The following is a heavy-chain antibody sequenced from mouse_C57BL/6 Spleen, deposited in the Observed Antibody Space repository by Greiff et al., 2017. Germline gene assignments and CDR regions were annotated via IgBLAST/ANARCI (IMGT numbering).Heavy chain of an antibody. V-gene: IGHV1-26*01. CDR1: GYTFTDYY. D-gene: IGHD1-1*01. J-gene: IGHJ4*01. Sequence: EVQLQQSGPELVKPGASVKISCKASGYTFTDYYMNWVKQSHGKSLEWIGDINPNNGGTSYNQKFKGKATLTVDKASSTAYMELRSLTSEDSAVYYCARSGTTVVAKAMDYCGQGTSVTVSS. CDR3: ARSGTTVVAKAMDY. CDR2: INPNNGGT.